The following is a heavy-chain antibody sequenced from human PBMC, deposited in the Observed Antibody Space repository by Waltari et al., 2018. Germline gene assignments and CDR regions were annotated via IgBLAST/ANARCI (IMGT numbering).Heavy chain of an antibody. CDR3: ARVLANSSGWFIDY. D-gene: IGHD6-19*01. CDR1: GGSISSSSYY. V-gene: IGHV4-39*07. CDR2: IYYRGST. Sequence: QLQLQESGPGLVKPSETLSLTCTVSGGSISSSSYYWGWIRQPPGKGLEWIGSIYYRGSTYYNPALKSRVTISVDTSKNQFSLKLSSVTAADTALYYCARVLANSSGWFIDYWGQGTLVTVSS. J-gene: IGHJ4*02.